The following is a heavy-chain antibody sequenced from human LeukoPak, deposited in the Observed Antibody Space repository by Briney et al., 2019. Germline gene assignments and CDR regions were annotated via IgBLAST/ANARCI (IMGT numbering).Heavy chain of an antibody. J-gene: IGHJ4*02. Sequence: GASVKVSCRASETFSSHAITWVRQAPGQGLEWMGRIIPIVGLVNSAQKFQGRITFTADKSTTTAYMELSSLRSEDTAVYYCARAEEDRSGSFCGGYWGQGTLVTVSS. CDR3: ARAEEDRSGSFCGGY. V-gene: IGHV1-69*04. CDR2: IIPIVGLV. D-gene: IGHD3-10*01. CDR1: ETFSSHA.